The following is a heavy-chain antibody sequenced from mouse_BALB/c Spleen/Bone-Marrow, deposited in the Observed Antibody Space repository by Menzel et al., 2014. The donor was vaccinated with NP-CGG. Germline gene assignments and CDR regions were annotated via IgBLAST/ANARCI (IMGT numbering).Heavy chain of an antibody. J-gene: IGHJ1*01. Sequence: EVHLVESGAELVKPGASVKLSCTASGFNIKDTYMHWVKQRPEQGLEWIGRIDPANGNTKYDPKFQGKATITADTSSITAYLQLSSLTSEDTAVYYCATMITDWYFDVWGAGTTVTVSS. CDR3: ATMITDWYFDV. CDR2: IDPANGNT. D-gene: IGHD2-4*01. V-gene: IGHV14-3*02. CDR1: GFNIKDTY.